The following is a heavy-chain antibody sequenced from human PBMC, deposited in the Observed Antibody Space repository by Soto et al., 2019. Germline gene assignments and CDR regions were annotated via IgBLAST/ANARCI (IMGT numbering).Heavy chain of an antibody. CDR1: GGSFSGYY. V-gene: IGHV4-34*01. J-gene: IGHJ6*02. D-gene: IGHD3-16*02. CDR2: INHSGST. Sequence: SETLSLTCAVYGGSFSGYYWSWIRQPPGKGLEWIGEINHSGSTNYNPSLKSRVTISVDTSKNQFSLKLSSVTAADTAVYYCARGGGGYDYVWGSYRYNYYYYYGMDVWGQGITVTVSS. CDR3: ARGGGGYDYVWGSYRYNYYYYYGMDV.